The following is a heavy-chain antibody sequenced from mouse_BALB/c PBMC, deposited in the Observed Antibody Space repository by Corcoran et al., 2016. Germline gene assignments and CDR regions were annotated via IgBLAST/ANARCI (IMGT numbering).Heavy chain of an antibody. CDR2: INPYNDGT. D-gene: IGHD1-1*01. J-gene: IGHJ4*01. V-gene: IGHV1S136*01. Sequence: EVQLQQSGPELVKPGASVKMSCKASGYTFTSYVMHWVKEKPGQGLEWIGYINPYNDGTKYNEKFKGKATLTSDKSSSTAYMELSSLTSEDSAVYYCASDYYYGSSPYAMDYWGQGTSVTVSS. CDR3: ASDYYYGSSPYAMDY. CDR1: GYTFTSYV.